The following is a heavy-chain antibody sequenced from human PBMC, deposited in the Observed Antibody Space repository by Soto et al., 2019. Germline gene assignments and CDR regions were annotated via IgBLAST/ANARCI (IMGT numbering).Heavy chain of an antibody. CDR3: ARAVVVVAADQYYYYMDV. CDR2: IYYSGST. Sequence: SETLSLTCTVSGGSISSGGYYWSWIRQHPGKAPEWIGYIYYSGSTYYNPSLKSRVTISVDTSKNQFSLKLSSVTAADTAVYYCARAVVVVAADQYYYYMDVWGKGTTVTVSS. CDR1: GGSISSGGYY. V-gene: IGHV4-31*03. D-gene: IGHD2-15*01. J-gene: IGHJ6*03.